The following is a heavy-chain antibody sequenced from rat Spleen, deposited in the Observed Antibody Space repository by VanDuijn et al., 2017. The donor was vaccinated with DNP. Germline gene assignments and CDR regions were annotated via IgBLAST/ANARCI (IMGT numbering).Heavy chain of an antibody. D-gene: IGHD1-11*01. V-gene: IGHV5S13*01. CDR1: GFTFSDYN. CDR2: ISTSGEYA. Sequence: EVQLVESGGGLVQPGRSLKLSCAASGFTFSDYNMAWVRQAPTKGLEWVASISTSGEYAHYRDSVKGRFTISRDNAKDTQYLQMDSLRSEDTATYYCAKRGEGIDCWGQGVMVTVSS. CDR3: AKRGEGIDC. J-gene: IGHJ2*01.